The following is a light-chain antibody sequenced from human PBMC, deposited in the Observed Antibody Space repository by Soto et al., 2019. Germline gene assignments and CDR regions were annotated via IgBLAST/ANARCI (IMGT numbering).Light chain of an antibody. CDR3: CSYAGSRVV. CDR2: EVS. Sequence: QSALTQPASVSGSPGQSITISCTGTSSDVGSYNLVSWYQQHPGKAPKLMIYEVSKRPSGVSNRFSGSKSGNTASLTISGLQAEDEADYYCCSYAGSRVVFGGGNKVTVL. CDR1: SSDVGSYNL. V-gene: IGLV2-23*02. J-gene: IGLJ2*01.